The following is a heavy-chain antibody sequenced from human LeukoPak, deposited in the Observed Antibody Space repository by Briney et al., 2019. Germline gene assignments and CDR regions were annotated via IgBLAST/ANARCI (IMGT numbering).Heavy chain of an antibody. V-gene: IGHV1-8*01. CDR1: GYTFTNND. D-gene: IGHD1-1*01. CDR3: ARHFGTGDNFDY. J-gene: IGHJ4*02. Sequence: ASVKVSCKASGYTFTNNDIRWVRQATGQGLEWMGRMHPNSDDTGYAQKFQGRVTMTRNTSISTAYMELSSLRPEDTAVYYCARHFGTGDNFDYWGQGTLLIVSS. CDR2: MHPNSDDT.